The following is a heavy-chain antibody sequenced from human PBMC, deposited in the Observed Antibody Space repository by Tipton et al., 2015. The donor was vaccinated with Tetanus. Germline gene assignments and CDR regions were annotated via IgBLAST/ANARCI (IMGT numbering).Heavy chain of an antibody. Sequence: QLVQSGAEVKKPGASVKVSCKASGYAFSSYDLNWVRQATGQGLEWLGYMDPKPGRATYGQKFQGRVTMTSDITITTAYMELKNPRSDDTAVYYCARGLKFYFDGGPCDYWGPGTLVTVSS. CDR2: MDPKPGRA. D-gene: IGHD3-22*01. CDR3: ARGLKFYFDGGPCDY. J-gene: IGHJ4*02. V-gene: IGHV1-8*01. CDR1: GYAFSSYD.